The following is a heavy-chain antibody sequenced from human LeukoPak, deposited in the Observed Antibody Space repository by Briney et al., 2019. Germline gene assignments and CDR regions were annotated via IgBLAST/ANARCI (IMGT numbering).Heavy chain of an antibody. D-gene: IGHD3-22*01. CDR1: GGSFSGYY. CDR3: ARDSYYYDSSGYRYFDY. CDR2: INHSGST. Sequence: SETLSLTCAVYGGSFSGYYWGWIRQPPGKGLEWIGEINHSGSTNYNPSLKSRVTMSVDTSKNQFSLKLSSVTAADTAVYYCARDSYYYDSSGYRYFDYWGQGTLVTVSS. J-gene: IGHJ4*02. V-gene: IGHV4-34*01.